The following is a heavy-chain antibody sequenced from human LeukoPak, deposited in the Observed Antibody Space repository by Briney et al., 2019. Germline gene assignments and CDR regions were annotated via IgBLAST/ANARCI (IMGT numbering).Heavy chain of an antibody. Sequence: SETLSLTCAVYGGSFSGYYWSWIRQPPGKGLEWIGEINHSGSTNYNPSLKSRVTIPVDTSKNQFSLKLSSVTAADTAVYYCARRQYYDSSGYYYFWGQGTLVTVSS. J-gene: IGHJ4*02. CDR2: INHSGST. CDR1: GGSFSGYY. CDR3: ARRQYYDSSGYYYF. D-gene: IGHD3-22*01. V-gene: IGHV4-34*01.